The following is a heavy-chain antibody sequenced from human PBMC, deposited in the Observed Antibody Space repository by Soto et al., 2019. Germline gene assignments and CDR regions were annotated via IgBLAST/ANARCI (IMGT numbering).Heavy chain of an antibody. Sequence: GGSLRLSCAASGFTFSDHYMDWVRQAPGKGLQWVGRTRNKADSYTTEYAASVKDRFTISRDDSKNSLYLQMNSLKTEDTAVYYCATGVVGAADYWGQGTLVTVSS. V-gene: IGHV3-72*01. CDR2: TRNKADSYTT. D-gene: IGHD1-26*01. CDR1: GFTFSDHY. CDR3: ATGVVGAADY. J-gene: IGHJ4*02.